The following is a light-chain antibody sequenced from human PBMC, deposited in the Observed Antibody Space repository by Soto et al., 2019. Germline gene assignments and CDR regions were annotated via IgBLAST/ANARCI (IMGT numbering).Light chain of an antibody. CDR1: HNIERW. Sequence: IQMTQSPSTLSVSVGDRVTITCRASHNIERWMAWYQQKRGRAPSLLIFDATTLHSGVPSRFSGGGSGTDFTLTISSLQSEDFATYYCQQSYSTSWTFGQGTKVDIK. CDR3: QQSYSTSWT. J-gene: IGKJ1*01. V-gene: IGKV1-5*01. CDR2: DAT.